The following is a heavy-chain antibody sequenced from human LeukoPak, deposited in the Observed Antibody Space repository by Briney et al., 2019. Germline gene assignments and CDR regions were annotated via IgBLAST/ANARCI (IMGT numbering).Heavy chain of an antibody. V-gene: IGHV3-73*01. D-gene: IGHD3-10*01. CDR2: IRSKANSYAT. CDR3: TINTADTYYYGSGSPTLDY. CDR1: GFTFSGSA. J-gene: IGHJ4*02. Sequence: GGSLRLSCAASGFTFSGSAMHWFRQASGKGLEWVGRIRSKANSYATAYAASVKGRFTISRDDSKNTAYLQMNSLKTEDTAVYYCTINTADTYYYGSGSPTLDYWGQGTLVTVSS.